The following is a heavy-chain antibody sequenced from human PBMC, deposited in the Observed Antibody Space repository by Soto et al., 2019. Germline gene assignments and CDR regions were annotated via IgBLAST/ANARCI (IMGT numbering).Heavy chain of an antibody. J-gene: IGHJ4*02. CDR1: GVSISNSSYY. V-gene: IGHV4-39*01. CDR3: ARHGSN. CDR2: IYYSGIT. Sequence: SETLSLTCTVSGVSISNSSYYWGWIRRPPGKGLEWIGTIYYSGITYYNPSLKSRVTISVDTSRNQFSLKLTSVTAAGTAVYYCARHGSNWGQGTLVTVSS.